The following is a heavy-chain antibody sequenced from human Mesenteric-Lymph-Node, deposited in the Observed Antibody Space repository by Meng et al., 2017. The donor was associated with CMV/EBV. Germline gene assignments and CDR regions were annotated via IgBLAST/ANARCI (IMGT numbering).Heavy chain of an antibody. CDR2: ISSSSSYI. V-gene: IGHV3-21*01. CDR3: ARVSLAAAGTFWFDP. D-gene: IGHD6-13*01. Sequence: EVRLVESGGGLVKPGGSLRLTCAASGFTFSSYSMNWVRQGPGKGLEWVSSISSSSSYIYYADSVKGRFTISRDNAKNSLYLQMNSLRAEDTAVHYCARVSLAAAGTFWFDPRGQGTLVTVSA. CDR1: GFTFSSYS. J-gene: IGHJ5*02.